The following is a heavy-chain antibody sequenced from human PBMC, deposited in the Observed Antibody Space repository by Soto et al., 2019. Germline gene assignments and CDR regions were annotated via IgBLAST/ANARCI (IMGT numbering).Heavy chain of an antibody. CDR2: INPGDSDT. D-gene: IGHD3-16*01. CDR1: GYTSTNYW. CDR3: ARRRDYSNYYGMDV. Sequence: PGESLKISCKGSGYTSTNYWIGWVRQMPGKGLEWLGIINPGDSDTKYSPSFQGQVTISADKSISTAYLQWSSLKASDTAMYYCARRRDYSNYYGMDVCSQETTVTVSS. V-gene: IGHV5-51*01. J-gene: IGHJ6*02.